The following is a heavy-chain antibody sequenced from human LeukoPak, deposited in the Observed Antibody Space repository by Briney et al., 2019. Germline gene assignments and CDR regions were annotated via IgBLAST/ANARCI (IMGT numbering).Heavy chain of an antibody. Sequence: GRALRLSCVGSGFTFSDYAIHWVRQAPGKGLEWVAVAAHDEVGKQFADSVKGRFTLSRDNSRDSVHLQMNRLRDEDTGVYYCAKDRGYGEHEPFESWGQGSLVTVSS. D-gene: IGHD4-17*01. CDR2: AAHDEVGK. CDR3: AKDRGYGEHEPFES. J-gene: IGHJ4*02. V-gene: IGHV3-30*18. CDR1: GFTFSDYA.